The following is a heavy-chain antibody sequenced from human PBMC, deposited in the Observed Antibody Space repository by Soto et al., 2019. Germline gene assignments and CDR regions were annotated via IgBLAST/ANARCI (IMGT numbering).Heavy chain of an antibody. CDR3: ARRAVTTYHFFDY. Sequence: PGGSLRLSCATSGFTFSSFDMDWVRQAPGKGLEWVSSIHRASTYIYYADSVRGRFTISRDNAKSSLYLQMNSLTVEDTAVYYCARRAVTTYHFFDYWGQGALVTAPQ. CDR1: GFTFSSFD. D-gene: IGHD4-17*01. V-gene: IGHV3-21*06. CDR2: IHRASTYI. J-gene: IGHJ4*02.